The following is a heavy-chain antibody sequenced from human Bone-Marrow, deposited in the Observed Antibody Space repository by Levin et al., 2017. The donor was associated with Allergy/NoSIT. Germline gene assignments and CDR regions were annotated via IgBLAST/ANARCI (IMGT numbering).Heavy chain of an antibody. V-gene: IGHV3-21*01. J-gene: IGHJ4*02. Sequence: GESLKISCAASGILFSSYDMNWVRQAPGKGLEWVSSISAGGNYIYYADSVKGRFTISRDNARNSLDLQMNSLRVEDTAVYYCARNGAWSFEFWGQGTLVTVSS. CDR3: ARNGAWSFEF. CDR2: ISAGGNYI. D-gene: IGHD2-8*01. CDR1: GILFSSYD.